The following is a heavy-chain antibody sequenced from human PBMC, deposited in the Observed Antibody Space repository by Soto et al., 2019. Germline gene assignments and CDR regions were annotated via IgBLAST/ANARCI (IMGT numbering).Heavy chain of an antibody. CDR1: GGSISSSSYY. V-gene: IGHV4-39*01. CDR2: IYYSGST. J-gene: IGHJ5*02. CDR3: ARAGIVVVVAATSPNWFAP. D-gene: IGHD2-15*01. Sequence: PSETLSLTCTVSGGSISSSSYYWGWIRQPPGKGLEWIGSIYYSGSTYYNPSLKSRVTISVDTSKNQFSLKLSSVTAADTAVYSCARAGIVVVVAATSPNWFAPWGQGTLVTVSS.